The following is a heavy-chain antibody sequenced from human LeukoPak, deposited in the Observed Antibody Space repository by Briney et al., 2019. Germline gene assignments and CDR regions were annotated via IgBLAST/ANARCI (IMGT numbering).Heavy chain of an antibody. CDR1: GFTFEDYA. J-gene: IGHJ4*02. Sequence: GGSLRLSCAAAGFTFEDYAMHWVRQAPGKGLEWVSGISWDSGTIGYADSVKGRFTISRDNAKNSLYLQMNSLRAEDTALYYCAKGSAADFDYWGQGTLVTVSS. CDR2: ISWDSGTI. CDR3: AKGSAADFDY. D-gene: IGHD2-2*01. V-gene: IGHV3-9*01.